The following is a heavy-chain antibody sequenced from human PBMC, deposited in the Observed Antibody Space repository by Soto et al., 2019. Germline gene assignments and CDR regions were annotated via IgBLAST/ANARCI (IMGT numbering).Heavy chain of an antibody. CDR3: AREAGSWEPVDY. CDR2: ISYDGSNK. J-gene: IGHJ4*02. CDR1: GFTFSSYA. V-gene: IGHV3-30-3*01. Sequence: QVQLVESGGGVVQPGRSLRLSCAASGFTFSSYAMHWVRQAPGKGLEWVAVISYDGSNKYYADSVKGRFTISRDNSKNTLYLQMNSLRAEDTAAYYCAREAGSWEPVDYWGQGTLVTVSS. D-gene: IGHD1-26*01.